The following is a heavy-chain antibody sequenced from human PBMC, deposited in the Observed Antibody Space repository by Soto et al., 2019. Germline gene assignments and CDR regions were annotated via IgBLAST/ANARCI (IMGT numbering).Heavy chain of an antibody. CDR2: IYYSGST. Sequence: SETLSLTCTVSGGSISSGGYYWSWIRQHPGKGLEWIGYIYYSGSTYYNPSLKSRVTISVDTSKNQFSLKLSSLRSEDTAVYYCARDILFDYWGQGTLVTVSS. V-gene: IGHV4-31*03. J-gene: IGHJ4*02. D-gene: IGHD2-15*01. CDR3: ARDILFDY. CDR1: GGSISSGGYY.